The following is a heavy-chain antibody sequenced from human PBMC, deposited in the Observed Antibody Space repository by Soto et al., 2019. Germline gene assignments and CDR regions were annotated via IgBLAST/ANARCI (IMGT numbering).Heavy chain of an antibody. V-gene: IGHV4-31*03. J-gene: IGHJ6*03. Sequence: QVQLQESGPGLVKPSQTLSLTCTVSAGSIGSGFYYWSWIRQHPGKGLEWIGYLYSRGNTYYNPSLKSRVTISLDTSDNQCPLTLSSVTAADTAVYYCARGTYYFYMDVWGKGTTVTVSS. CDR2: LYSRGNT. CDR3: ARGTYYFYMDV. CDR1: AGSIGSGFYY.